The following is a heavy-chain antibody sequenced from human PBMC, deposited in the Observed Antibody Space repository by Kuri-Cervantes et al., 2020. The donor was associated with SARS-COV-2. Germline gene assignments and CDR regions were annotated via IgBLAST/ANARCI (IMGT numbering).Heavy chain of an antibody. Sequence: ASVKVSCKASGYTFTGYYMHWVRQAPGQGLEWMGWINPNSGGTNYAQKFQGRVTMTRDTSISTVYMELSSLRSEDTAVYYCARASSGYCSSTSCHFQHWGQGTLVTVSS. CDR3: ARASSGYCSSTSCHFQH. CDR1: GYTFTGYY. J-gene: IGHJ1*01. CDR2: INPNSGGT. D-gene: IGHD2-2*01. V-gene: IGHV1-2*02.